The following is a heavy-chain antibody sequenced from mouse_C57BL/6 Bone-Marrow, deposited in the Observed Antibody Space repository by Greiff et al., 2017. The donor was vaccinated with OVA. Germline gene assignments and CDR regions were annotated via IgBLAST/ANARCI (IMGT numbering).Heavy chain of an antibody. CDR1: GYTFTSYW. V-gene: IGHV1-69*01. CDR2: IDPSDSYT. D-gene: IGHD1-1*01. Sequence: QVQLQQSGAELVMPGASVKLSCKASGYTFTSYWMHWVKQRPGQGLEWIGEIDPSDSYTNYNQKFKGKSTLTVDKSSSTAYMQLSSLTSEDSAVYYCARKYYGSSYTDDWGQGTTLTVSS. CDR3: ARKYYGSSYTDD. J-gene: IGHJ2*01.